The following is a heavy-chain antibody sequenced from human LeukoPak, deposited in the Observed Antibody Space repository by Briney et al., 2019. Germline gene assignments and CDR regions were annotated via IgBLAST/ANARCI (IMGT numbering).Heavy chain of an antibody. D-gene: IGHD5-12*01. CDR2: ISYDGSNT. CDR1: GFTFGSYA. J-gene: IGHJ6*03. Sequence: PGNSLRLSCAASGFTFGSYAMHWVRQAPGKGLEWVAVISYDGSNTYYADSVKGRFTISRDNSKNTLYLQMNSLRAEDTAVYYCAREHSGYMYYYYYMDVWGRGTTVTVSS. CDR3: AREHSGYMYYYYYMDV. V-gene: IGHV3-30-3*01.